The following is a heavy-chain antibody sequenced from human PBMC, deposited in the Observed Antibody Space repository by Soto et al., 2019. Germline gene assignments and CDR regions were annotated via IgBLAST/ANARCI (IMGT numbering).Heavy chain of an antibody. J-gene: IGHJ4*02. CDR1: GVSISSGGYY. Sequence: PSETLSLTCTVSGVSISSGGYYWSWIRQHPGKGLEWIGYIYYSGSTYYNPSLKSRVTISVDTSRNQFSLKLSSVTAADTAVYYCASSYSGSYYVSSWGQGTLVTVSS. CDR3: ASSYSGSYYVSS. D-gene: IGHD1-26*01. CDR2: IYYSGST. V-gene: IGHV4-31*03.